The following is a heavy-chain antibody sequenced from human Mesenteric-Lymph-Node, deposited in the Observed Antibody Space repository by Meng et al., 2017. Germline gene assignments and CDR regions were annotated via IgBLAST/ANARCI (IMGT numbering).Heavy chain of an antibody. CDR1: GGSISSNGYY. D-gene: IGHD6-19*01. CDR3: ARVGQWLPIDY. V-gene: IGHV4-39*01. Sequence: RLQESGPGLLKPSETLSLTCTVSGGSISSNGYYWDWVRQPPGKGLEWIGAIYHSGSTSYNPSLQSRVTMFVDTSKNQFSLMLTSVTATDTAVYYCARVGQWLPIDYWGQGTLVTSPQ. CDR2: IYHSGST. J-gene: IGHJ4*02.